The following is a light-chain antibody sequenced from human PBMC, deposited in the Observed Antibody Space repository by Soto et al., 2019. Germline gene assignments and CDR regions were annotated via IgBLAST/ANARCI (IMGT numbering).Light chain of an antibody. CDR3: QAWDSSGYV. CDR2: QDS. CDR1: KLGDKY. V-gene: IGLV3-1*01. Sequence: SSELTQPPSVSVSPGQTASITCSGDKLGDKYACWYQQKPGQSPVLVIYQDSKRPSGIPERFSGSNSGNTATLTISGTQAMDEADYYCQAWDSSGYVFGTGTKLTVL. J-gene: IGLJ1*01.